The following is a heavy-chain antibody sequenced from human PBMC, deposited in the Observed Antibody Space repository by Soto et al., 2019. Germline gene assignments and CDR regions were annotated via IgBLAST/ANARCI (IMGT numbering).Heavy chain of an antibody. V-gene: IGHV1-69*06. CDR2: IIPIFATV. CDR1: GGTHNNYA. J-gene: IGHJ6*02. D-gene: IGHD1-26*01. Sequence: QVQLLQSGSEVRKPGSSVKVSCKASGGTHNNYAFTWVRQARGQGLEWVGGIIPIFATVVYAQRFEGRVTISAAKSTSTAYMELTNLSFDDTAVYYCTIWWAAVRYQYYVLDVWGQGTAITVSS. CDR3: TIWWAAVRYQYYVLDV.